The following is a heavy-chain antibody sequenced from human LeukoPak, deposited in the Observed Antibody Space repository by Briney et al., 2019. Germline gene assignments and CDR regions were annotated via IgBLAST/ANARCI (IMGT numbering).Heavy chain of an antibody. D-gene: IGHD4-17*01. CDR1: GGSISSYY. Sequence: PSETLSLTCTVSGGSISSYYWSWIRQPPGKGLEWIGYIYYSGSTNYNPSLKSRVTISVDTSKNQFSLQLNSVTPEDTAVYYCARSISVTHDYWGQGTLVTVSS. CDR3: ARSISVTHDY. V-gene: IGHV4-59*12. J-gene: IGHJ4*02. CDR2: IYYSGST.